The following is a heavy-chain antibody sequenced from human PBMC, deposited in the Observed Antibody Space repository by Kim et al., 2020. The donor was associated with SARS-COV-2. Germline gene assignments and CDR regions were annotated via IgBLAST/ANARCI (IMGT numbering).Heavy chain of an antibody. D-gene: IGHD4-17*01. Sequence: GGSLRLSCAASGFTFSSHWMSWVRQAPGKGLEWVAHIKRDGSEKYYVDSVKGRCTISRDNAKNSLYLQMNSLRVEDSAVYYCVRGPNYRDWTDYLDYWGQGTLVTVSS. CDR1: GFTFSSHW. J-gene: IGHJ4*02. CDR3: VRGPNYRDWTDYLDY. V-gene: IGHV3-7*01. CDR2: IKRDGSEK.